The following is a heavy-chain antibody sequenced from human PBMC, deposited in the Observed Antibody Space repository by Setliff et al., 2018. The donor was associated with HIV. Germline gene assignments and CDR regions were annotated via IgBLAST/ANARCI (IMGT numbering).Heavy chain of an antibody. CDR1: GFTFRAFA. CDR2: SSGGGGSK. CDR3: VSCLRSGELHLFPDGFNL. V-gene: IGHV3-23*01. D-gene: IGHD3-16*01. J-gene: IGHJ3*01. Sequence: GASLKISCVASGFTFRAFAMTWFRPAPGTGLGWIATSSGGGGSKYYEDSVKGRFIISMDNFKDSLYLLTDILRAEDAAVYYCVSCLRSGELHLFPDGFNLWGQGTLVTVSS.